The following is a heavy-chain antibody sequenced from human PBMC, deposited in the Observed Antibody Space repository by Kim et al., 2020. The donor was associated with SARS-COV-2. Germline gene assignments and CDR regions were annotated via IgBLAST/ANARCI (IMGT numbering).Heavy chain of an antibody. D-gene: IGHD2-2*01. Sequence: GGSLRLSCKTSGFDFGDNLMSWFRQAPGKGLEWVGFVRNEAYGGTTDYAASVKDRFTISRDDSKSIAYLQMNSLKIEDTAVYYCARARYCNSTMCYDYWGQGTLVTVSS. V-gene: IGHV3-49*03. J-gene: IGHJ4*02. CDR2: VRNEAYGGTT. CDR1: GFDFGDNL. CDR3: ARARYCNSTMCYDY.